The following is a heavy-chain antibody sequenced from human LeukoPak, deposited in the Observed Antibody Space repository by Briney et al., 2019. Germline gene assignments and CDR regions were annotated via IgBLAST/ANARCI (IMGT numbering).Heavy chain of an antibody. Sequence: SETLSLTCAVYGASFSGYYWSWIRQPPGKGLEWIGDIHQSGDTNYNPSLKSRVTISVDTSKNQFSLKLSSVTAADTAVCYCARPMVRGAPHKYWHFDLWGRGTLVTVSS. CDR3: ARPMVRGAPHKYWHFDL. CDR2: IHQSGDT. V-gene: IGHV4-34*01. CDR1: GASFSGYY. J-gene: IGHJ2*01. D-gene: IGHD3-10*01.